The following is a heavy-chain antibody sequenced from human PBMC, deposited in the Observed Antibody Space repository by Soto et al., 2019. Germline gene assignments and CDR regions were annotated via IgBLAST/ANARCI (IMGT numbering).Heavy chain of an antibody. Sequence: SQTRSLTCTVSASSTSSYYWRWIRQPPGKGLEWIGYIFYSGSTNYNPSLKSRVTISVDTSKNQFSLKLSSVTAADTAVYYCARERKDYYDSSGYFDYWGQGTLVTVSS. CDR3: ARERKDYYDSSGYFDY. V-gene: IGHV4-59*01. D-gene: IGHD3-22*01. CDR1: ASSTSSYY. J-gene: IGHJ4*02. CDR2: IFYSGST.